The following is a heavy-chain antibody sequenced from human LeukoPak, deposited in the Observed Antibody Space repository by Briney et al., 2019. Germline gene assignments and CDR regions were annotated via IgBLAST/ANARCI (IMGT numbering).Heavy chain of an antibody. V-gene: IGHV3-21*01. D-gene: IGHD1-1*01. Sequence: PGGSLRLSCAASGFTFSSYSMSWVRLAPGKGLEWVSSISSSSSYIYYSDSVKGRFTISRENAKNSLYLQMNSLRADDTAVYYCARVTTGTGEYYFDYWGQGTLVTVSS. CDR3: ARVTTGTGEYYFDY. CDR1: GFTFSSYS. CDR2: ISSSSSYI. J-gene: IGHJ4*02.